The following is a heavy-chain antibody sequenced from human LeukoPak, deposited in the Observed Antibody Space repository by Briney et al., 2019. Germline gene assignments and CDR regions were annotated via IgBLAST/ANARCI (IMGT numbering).Heavy chain of an antibody. CDR2: INPNSGGT. CDR3: ARGYCTTSSCRGGHDY. V-gene: IGHV1-2*02. Sequence: ASVKVSCKASGYTFTGYYMHWVRQAPGQGLEWMGWINPNSGGTNYAQKFQGRVTMTRDTSISTAYMEVGGLTSDDTAAYYCARGYCTTSSCRGGHDYWGQGTLVTVSS. D-gene: IGHD2-8*01. CDR1: GYTFTGYY. J-gene: IGHJ4*02.